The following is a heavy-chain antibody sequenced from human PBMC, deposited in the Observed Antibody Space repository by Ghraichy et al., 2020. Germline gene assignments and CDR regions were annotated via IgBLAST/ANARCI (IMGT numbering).Heavy chain of an antibody. CDR3: ASLYYYDSSGYSQEYFQH. Sequence: LSLTCTVSGGSISSYYWSWIRQPAGKGLEWIGRIYTSGSTNYNPSLKSRVTMSVDTSKNQFSLKLSSVTAADTAVYYCASLYYYDSSGYSQEYFQHWGQGTLVTVSS. J-gene: IGHJ1*01. V-gene: IGHV4-4*07. CDR2: IYTSGST. CDR1: GGSISSYY. D-gene: IGHD3-22*01.